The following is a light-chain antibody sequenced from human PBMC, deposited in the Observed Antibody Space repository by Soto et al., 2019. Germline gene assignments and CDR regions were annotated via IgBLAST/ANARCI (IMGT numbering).Light chain of an antibody. CDR1: QSISSY. CDR3: QQSYSTPPWT. J-gene: IGKJ1*01. Sequence: DIQMTQSPSSLSASVGDRVTITCRASQSISSYLNWYQQKPGKAPMLLIYAASSLQSGVPSRFSGSGSGTDFTRTISSLQPEDFATYYCQQSYSTPPWTFGQGTKVEIK. CDR2: AAS. V-gene: IGKV1-39*01.